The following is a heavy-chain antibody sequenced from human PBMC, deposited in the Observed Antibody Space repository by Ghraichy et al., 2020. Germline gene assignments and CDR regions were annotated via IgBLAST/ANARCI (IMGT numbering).Heavy chain of an antibody. Sequence: GGPLRLSCAASGFTFSDSHMSWIRQAPGKGLEWVSYISRSGSNIYYADSVKGRFTISRDNAKNSLYLQINNLRVEDTAVYYCARDGDRYCSATSCYSGYYYYGMDVWGQGTTVTVSS. V-gene: IGHV3-11*01. CDR1: GFTFSDSH. J-gene: IGHJ6*02. CDR2: ISRSGSNI. D-gene: IGHD2-2*01. CDR3: ARDGDRYCSATSCYSGYYYYGMDV.